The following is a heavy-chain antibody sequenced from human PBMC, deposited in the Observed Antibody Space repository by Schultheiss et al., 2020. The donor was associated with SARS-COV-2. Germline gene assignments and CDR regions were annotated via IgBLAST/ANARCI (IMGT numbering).Heavy chain of an antibody. D-gene: IGHD3-10*01. CDR3: ARDGLGYFGSGSYSNWFDS. Sequence: SETLSLTCTVYGASFSGYYWSWIRQPPGKGLEWIGYIYYSGSTNYTPSLKSRVTISLDKSKNQFSLKLSSVTAADTAVYYCARDGLGYFGSGSYSNWFDSWGQGTLVTVSS. V-gene: IGHV4-59*12. CDR2: IYYSGST. J-gene: IGHJ5*01. CDR1: GASFSGYY.